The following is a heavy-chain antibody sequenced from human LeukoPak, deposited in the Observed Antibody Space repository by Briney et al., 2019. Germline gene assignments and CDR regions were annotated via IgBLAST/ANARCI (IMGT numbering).Heavy chain of an antibody. CDR1: GYTFTSYY. J-gene: IGHJ6*02. CDR3: ARSSVHPSLYYYGMDV. D-gene: IGHD1-1*01. V-gene: IGHV1-46*01. Sequence: ASVKVSCKASGYTFTSYYMHWVRQAPGQGLEWMGIINPSGGSTSYAQKFQGRVTITADESTSTAYMELSSLRSEDTAVYYCARSSVHPSLYYYGMDVWGQGTTVTVSS. CDR2: INPSGGST.